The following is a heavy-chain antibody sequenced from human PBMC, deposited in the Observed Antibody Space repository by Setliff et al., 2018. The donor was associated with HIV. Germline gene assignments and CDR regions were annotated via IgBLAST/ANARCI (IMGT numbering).Heavy chain of an antibody. V-gene: IGHV4-39*07. CDR2: IHYGGYF. CDR3: ARVPTSSWYVTTQRTKEYFHH. CDR1: GDSFKSSRYY. J-gene: IGHJ1*01. D-gene: IGHD6-13*01. Sequence: ETLSLTCTVSGDSFKSSRYYWGWIRQPPGKGLEWIGNIHYGGYFWYSPSLKSRVTISVDTSKNQFSLKLSSVTAADTAIYYCARVPTSSWYVTTQRTKEYFHHWGQGTLVTVSS.